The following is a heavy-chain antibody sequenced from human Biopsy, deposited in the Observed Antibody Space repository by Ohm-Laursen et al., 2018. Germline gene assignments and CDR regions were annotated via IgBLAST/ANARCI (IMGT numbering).Heavy chain of an antibody. CDR3: ARDKITYCTSTSCDYFGMDV. CDR2: INYRGNT. D-gene: IGHD2-2*01. V-gene: IGHV4-59*01. Sequence: GTLSLTCIVSGASIEDYYWTWIRQAPGKTLEWISSINYRGNTNYNPSLKSRVTMSAHTSTNQFSLKLTSVTAADTAVYYCARDKITYCTSTSCDYFGMDVWGQGTTVTVSS. CDR1: GASIEDYY. J-gene: IGHJ6*02.